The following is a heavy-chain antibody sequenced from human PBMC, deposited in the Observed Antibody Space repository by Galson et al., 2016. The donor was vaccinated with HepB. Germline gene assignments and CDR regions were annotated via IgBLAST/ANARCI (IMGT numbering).Heavy chain of an antibody. Sequence: CAISGDSVSSNSAGWYWIRQSPSRGLEWLGRTYYRSKWRFDYAESVESRISINPDTAKNQFSLQLNSVTPEDTAIYYCARSYLLGRGFGSWGQGTPVTVSS. CDR2: TYYRSKWRF. V-gene: IGHV6-1*01. CDR3: ARSYLLGRGFGS. D-gene: IGHD7-27*01. J-gene: IGHJ4*02. CDR1: GDSVSSNSAG.